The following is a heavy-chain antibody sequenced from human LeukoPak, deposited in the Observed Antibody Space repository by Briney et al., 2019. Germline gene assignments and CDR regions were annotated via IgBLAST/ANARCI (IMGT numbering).Heavy chain of an antibody. J-gene: IGHJ4*02. CDR3: ARAPGYVWGSYDYFDY. V-gene: IGHV4-59*01. D-gene: IGHD3-16*01. CDR2: IYYSGST. Sequence: PSETLSLTCTVSGGSISSYYWSLIRQPAGKGLEWIGYIYYSGSTNYNPSLKSRVTISVDTSKNQFSLKLSSVTAADTAVYYCARAPGYVWGSYDYFDYWGQGTLVTVSS. CDR1: GGSISSYY.